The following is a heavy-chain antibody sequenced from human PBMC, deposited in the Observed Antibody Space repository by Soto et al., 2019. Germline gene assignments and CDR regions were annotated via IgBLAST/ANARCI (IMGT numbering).Heavy chain of an antibody. V-gene: IGHV1-69*06. CDR3: ARSHDRYCSSTXCYRAYYYDSSGYSFDY. J-gene: IGHJ4*02. D-gene: IGHD3-22*01. Sequence: GASVKVSCKASGGTFSSYAISWVRQAPGQGLEWMGGIIPIFGTANYAQKFQGRVTITADKSTSTAYMELSSLRSEDTAVYYCARSHDRYCSSTXCYRAYYYDSSGYSFDYWGQGTLVTVSS. CDR2: IIPIFGTA. CDR1: GGTFSSYA.